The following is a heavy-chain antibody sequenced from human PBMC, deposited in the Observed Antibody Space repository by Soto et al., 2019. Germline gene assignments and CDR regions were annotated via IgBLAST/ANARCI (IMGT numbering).Heavy chain of an antibody. J-gene: IGHJ4*02. D-gene: IGHD3-16*01. CDR3: ARDGLTFGGD. Sequence: QVQLVQSEAEVKKPGSSVKVSCKASGGTFSNFTISWVRQAPGQGLEWMGGIIPIFQTANYALKFQGRVKISADESTSTAYMELNSLRSEDTAVYYCARDGLTFGGDWGQGTLVAVSS. V-gene: IGHV1-69*01. CDR2: IIPIFQTA. CDR1: GGTFSNFT.